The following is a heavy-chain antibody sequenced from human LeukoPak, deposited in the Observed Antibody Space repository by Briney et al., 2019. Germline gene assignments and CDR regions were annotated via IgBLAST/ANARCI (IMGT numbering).Heavy chain of an antibody. V-gene: IGHV1-18*04. D-gene: IGHD6-19*01. Sequence: ASVTVSCKASGYTFTSYGISWVRQAPGQGLEWMGWISAYNGNTNYAQKLQGRVTMTTDTSTSTAYVELRSLRSDDTAVYYCATYPPALAVSWGQGTLVTVSS. J-gene: IGHJ5*02. CDR3: ATYPPALAVS. CDR1: GYTFTSYG. CDR2: ISAYNGNT.